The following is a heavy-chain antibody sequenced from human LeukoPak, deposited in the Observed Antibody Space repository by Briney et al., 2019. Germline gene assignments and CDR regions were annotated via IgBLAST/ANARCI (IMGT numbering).Heavy chain of an antibody. J-gene: IGHJ4*02. V-gene: IGHV4-59*08. D-gene: IGHD1-26*01. CDR3: ARQVYSGTHYFDY. CDR1: GGSISSYY. CDR2: IYYSGST. Sequence: SETLSLTCTVSGGSISSYYWNWIRQPPGKGLEWIGYIYYSGSTNYNPSLKSRVTISVDTSKNQFSLRLSSVTAADTAVYYRARQVYSGTHYFDYWGQGTLVTVSS.